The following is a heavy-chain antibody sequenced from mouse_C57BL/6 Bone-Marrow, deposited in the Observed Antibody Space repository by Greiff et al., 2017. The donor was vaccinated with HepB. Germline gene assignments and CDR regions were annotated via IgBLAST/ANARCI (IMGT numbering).Heavy chain of an antibody. CDR3: TTLVCSSPYYMDY. D-gene: IGHD1-3*01. CDR2: IDPENGDT. CDR1: GFNITDDY. Sequence: VHVKQSGAELVRPGASVKLSCTASGFNITDDYMHWVKQRPEQGLEWIGCIDPENGDTEYASKFPGKATITADTSSNTAYLQLSSLTSEDAAVYDCTTLVCSSPYYMDYGGRGTALTVTA. V-gene: IGHV14-4*01. J-gene: IGHJ2*01.